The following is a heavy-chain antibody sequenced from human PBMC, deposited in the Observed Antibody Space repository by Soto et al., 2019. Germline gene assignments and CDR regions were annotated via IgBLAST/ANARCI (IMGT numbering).Heavy chain of an antibody. V-gene: IGHV1-3*05. Sequence: QVQLVQSGAEEKKPGGPVKVSCKASGYTFTSYAMHWVRQAPGQRLEWMGWINAGNGNTKYSQKFQGRVTITRDTSASTAYMELSSLRSEDTAVYYCARDPWNYVSGWFDPWGQGTLVTVSS. D-gene: IGHD1-7*01. CDR2: INAGNGNT. J-gene: IGHJ5*02. CDR3: ARDPWNYVSGWFDP. CDR1: GYTFTSYA.